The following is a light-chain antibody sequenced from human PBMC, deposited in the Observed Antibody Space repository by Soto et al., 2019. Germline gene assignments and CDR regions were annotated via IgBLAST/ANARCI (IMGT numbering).Light chain of an antibody. Sequence: DIQMTQSPSTLSASVGDRVTITCRASQTINSWLAWYQQKPGKPPKLLIYKASTLASGVPSRFSGSGSGTEFTLTISSLQPDDFATYYCQQYHSYSITFGQGTKVEIK. J-gene: IGKJ1*01. CDR1: QTINSW. CDR2: KAS. V-gene: IGKV1-5*03. CDR3: QQYHSYSIT.